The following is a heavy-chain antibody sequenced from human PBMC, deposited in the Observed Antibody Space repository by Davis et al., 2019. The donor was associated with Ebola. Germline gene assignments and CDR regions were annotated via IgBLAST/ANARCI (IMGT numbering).Heavy chain of an antibody. CDR3: ARGRGTMIVVVIGAFDI. D-gene: IGHD3-22*01. Sequence: GESLKISCAASGFTFSSYSMNWVRQAPGKGLEWVSYISSSSSTIYYADSVKGRFTISRDNAKNSLYLQMNSLRDEDTAVYYCARGRGTMIVVVIGAFDIWGQGTMVTVSS. V-gene: IGHV3-48*02. J-gene: IGHJ3*02. CDR1: GFTFSSYS. CDR2: ISSSSSTI.